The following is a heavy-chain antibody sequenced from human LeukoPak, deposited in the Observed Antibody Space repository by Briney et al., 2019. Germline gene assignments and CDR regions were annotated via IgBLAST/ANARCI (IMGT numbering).Heavy chain of an antibody. D-gene: IGHD1-1*01. Sequence: GSQRLSCAASGVTFSSSWMSWVRQAPGKGLEWVATIKQDGSEKYYVDFVKGRFSISRDNAKNSLYLRMSSLRADDTAVYYCAGGTGMDVWGQGTTVTVSS. CDR1: GVTFSSSW. J-gene: IGHJ6*02. V-gene: IGHV3-7*05. CDR2: IKQDGSEK. CDR3: AGGTGMDV.